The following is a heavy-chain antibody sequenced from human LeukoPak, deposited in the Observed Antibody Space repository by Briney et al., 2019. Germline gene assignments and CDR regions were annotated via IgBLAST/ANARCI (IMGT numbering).Heavy chain of an antibody. CDR2: ISGSGGST. V-gene: IGHV3-23*01. Sequence: GSLRISCATSGFNFSRHDMSWVRQAPGKGVEWGSAISGSGGSTYYADSVKGRFTISRDNSMNTLYLQMNSLRAEDTAVYYCATGESSFDPWGQGTLVTVSS. CDR3: ATGESSFDP. J-gene: IGHJ5*02. CDR1: GFNFSRHD.